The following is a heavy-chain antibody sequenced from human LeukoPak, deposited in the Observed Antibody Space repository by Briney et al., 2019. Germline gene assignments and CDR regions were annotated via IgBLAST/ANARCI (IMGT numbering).Heavy chain of an antibody. CDR2: INHSGST. J-gene: IGHJ4*02. CDR1: GGSFSGYH. D-gene: IGHD2-2*01. CDR3: AREDCSSTSCYPYYFDY. V-gene: IGHV4-34*01. Sequence: SETLSLTCAVYGGSFSGYHWSWIRQPPGKGLEWIGEINHSGSTNYNPSLKSRVTISVDTSKNQFSLKLSSVTAADTAVYYCAREDCSSTSCYPYYFDYWGQGTLVTVSS.